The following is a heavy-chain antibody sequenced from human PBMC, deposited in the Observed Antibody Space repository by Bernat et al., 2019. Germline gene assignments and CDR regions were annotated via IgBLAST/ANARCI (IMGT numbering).Heavy chain of an antibody. Sequence: EVQLVESGGGLVQPGGSLRLSCAASGFTFSSYWMSWVRQAPGKGLEWVANIKQDGSEKYYVDSVKARFTISRDNAKNSLYLQMNSLRAEDTAVYYCARGEAEDPNLFDYWGQGTLVTVSS. V-gene: IGHV3-7*01. CDR1: GFTFSSYW. CDR3: ARGEAEDPNLFDY. D-gene: IGHD1-26*01. J-gene: IGHJ4*02. CDR2: IKQDGSEK.